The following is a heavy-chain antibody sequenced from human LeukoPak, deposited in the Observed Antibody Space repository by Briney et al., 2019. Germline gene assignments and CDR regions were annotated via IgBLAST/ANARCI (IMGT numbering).Heavy chain of an antibody. V-gene: IGHV3-23*01. Sequence: PGGSLRLSRAASGFTSSSYAMSWVRQAPGKGLEWVAAINGSGSGTYYADSVKGRFTISRDNAKNTLYLQMNSLSAEDTAVYYCAKGNDGPRPNYYFDYWGQGTLVTVSS. J-gene: IGHJ4*02. CDR2: INGSGSGT. CDR3: AKGNDGPRPNYYFDY. CDR1: GFTSSSYA. D-gene: IGHD1-1*01.